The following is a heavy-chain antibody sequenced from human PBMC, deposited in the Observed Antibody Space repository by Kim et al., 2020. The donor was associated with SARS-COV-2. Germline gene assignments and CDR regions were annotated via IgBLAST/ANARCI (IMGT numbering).Heavy chain of an antibody. CDR3: ARDQYGGAQTRGYGMDV. Sequence: ASVKVSCKASGYTFTSYYMHWVRQAPGQGLEWMGIMNHSAGSASSAQKFQGRVTMATDTSTSTVYMELSSLRSEDTAVYYCARDQYGGAQTRGYGMDVWGQGATVTVSS. V-gene: IGHV1-46*01. CDR2: MNHSAGSA. J-gene: IGHJ6*02. D-gene: IGHD3-16*01. CDR1: GYTFTSYY.